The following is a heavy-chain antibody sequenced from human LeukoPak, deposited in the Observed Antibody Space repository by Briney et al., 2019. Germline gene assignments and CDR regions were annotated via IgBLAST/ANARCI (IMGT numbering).Heavy chain of an antibody. Sequence: GGSLRLSCEASGFTLSSDPVHWVRQAPGKGLDWVAVISHNGSPKYYADSVKGRFNISRDTSKNTLYLQMDSMTTGDTAVYYCARGESVAMGSIDSWGQGTLVTVSS. CDR2: ISHNGSPK. V-gene: IGHV3-30*01. CDR1: GFTLSSDP. CDR3: ARGESVAMGSIDS. D-gene: IGHD2-2*01. J-gene: IGHJ4*02.